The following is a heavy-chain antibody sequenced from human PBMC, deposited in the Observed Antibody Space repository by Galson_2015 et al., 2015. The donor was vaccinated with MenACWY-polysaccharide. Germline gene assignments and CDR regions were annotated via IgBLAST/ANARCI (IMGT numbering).Heavy chain of an antibody. D-gene: IGHD3-10*01. CDR2: IWAAGRNQ. Sequence: SLRLSCAASGSPFSTYGLHWVRQAPGKGLEWVAVIWAAGRNQYYADSVNGRFSISRDNSKNTLSLQLNRLRADDTAVYYCVRERGPFDGFDIWGQGTMVTVSS. J-gene: IGHJ3*02. CDR3: VRERGPFDGFDI. V-gene: IGHV3-33*01. CDR1: GSPFSTYG.